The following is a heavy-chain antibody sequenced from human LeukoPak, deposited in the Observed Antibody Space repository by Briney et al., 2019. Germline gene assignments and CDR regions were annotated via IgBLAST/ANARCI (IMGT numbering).Heavy chain of an antibody. Sequence: SETLSLTCTVSGGSISSSSYYWGWIRQPPGKGLEWIGSIYYSGSTYYNPSLKSRVTISVDTSKNQFSLKLSSVTAADTAVYYCARTRGIRITMIVVVPSPVRYFDYWGQGTLVTVSS. V-gene: IGHV4-39*01. CDR1: GGSISSSSYY. J-gene: IGHJ4*02. CDR2: IYYSGST. D-gene: IGHD3-22*01. CDR3: ARTRGIRITMIVVVPSPVRYFDY.